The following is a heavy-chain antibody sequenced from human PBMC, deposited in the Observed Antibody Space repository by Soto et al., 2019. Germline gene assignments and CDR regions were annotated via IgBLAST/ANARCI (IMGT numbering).Heavy chain of an antibody. V-gene: IGHV1-69*01. J-gene: IGHJ4*02. D-gene: IGHD3-22*01. CDR3: ARELNYYYDSSGYDY. CDR2: IIPIFGTA. Sequence: QVQLVQSGAEVKKPGSSVKVSCKASGGTFSSYAISWVRQAPGQGLEWMGGIIPIFGTANYAQKFQGRVTITADESTSTAYMELSSLRSEDTAEYYCARELNYYYDSSGYDYWGQGTLVTVSS. CDR1: GGTFSSYA.